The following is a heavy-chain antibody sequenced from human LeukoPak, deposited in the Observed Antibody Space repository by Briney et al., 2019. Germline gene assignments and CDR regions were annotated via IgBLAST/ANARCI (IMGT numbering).Heavy chain of an antibody. CDR2: INPNSGGT. D-gene: IGHD2-15*01. CDR1: GYTFTGYY. Sequence: GASVHVSCKASGYTFTGYYMHWVRQAPRQGLEWMGWINPNSGGTNYAQKFQGRVTMTRDTSISTAYMELSRLRSDDTAVYYCARDCSGALRNDYWGQGTLVTVSS. CDR3: ARDCSGALRNDY. J-gene: IGHJ4*02. V-gene: IGHV1-2*02.